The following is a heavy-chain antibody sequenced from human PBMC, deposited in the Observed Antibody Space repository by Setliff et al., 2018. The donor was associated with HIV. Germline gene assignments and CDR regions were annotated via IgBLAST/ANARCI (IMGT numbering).Heavy chain of an antibody. V-gene: IGHV3-11*01. CDR1: GFTFSDHY. CDR3: ARVNYYDSSGLEIAFDI. D-gene: IGHD3-22*01. Sequence: PGGSLRLSCAASGFTFSDHYMNWIRQAPGKGLEWVSYINNNGDTTYYADSMKGRFTISRDNAKNSLYLQMNRLRAEDTALYHCARVNYYDSSGLEIAFDIWGQGTMVTVSS. J-gene: IGHJ3*02. CDR2: INNNGDTT.